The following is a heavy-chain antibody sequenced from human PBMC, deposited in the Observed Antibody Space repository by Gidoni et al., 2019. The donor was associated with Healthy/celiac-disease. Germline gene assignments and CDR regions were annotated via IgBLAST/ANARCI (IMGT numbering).Heavy chain of an antibody. CDR3: AKRDVDIVAADYYYYYGMDV. D-gene: IGHD5-12*01. J-gene: IGHJ6*02. CDR2: ISGSGGSK. CDR1: GFTFSSYA. Sequence: EVQLLESGGGLVQPGGSLRLSCAASGFTFSSYAMSWVRQAPGKGLEWVSAISGSGGSKYYEDSVKGRFTISRDNSKNTLYLQMNSLRAEDTAVYYCAKRDVDIVAADYYYYYGMDVWGQGTTVTVSS. V-gene: IGHV3-23*01.